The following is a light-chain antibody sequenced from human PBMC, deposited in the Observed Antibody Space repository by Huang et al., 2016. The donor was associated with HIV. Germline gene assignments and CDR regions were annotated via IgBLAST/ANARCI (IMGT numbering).Light chain of an antibody. V-gene: IGKV3-20*01. CDR3: QQYGSSYT. Sequence: EIVLTQSPGTLSLSPGERATLPCRASPSVSSSYLAWYRQRPGQAPRLVIYCTSNRATGIPDMFSGSGSGTDFTLTISRLEPEDFAVYYCQQYGSSYTFGQGTKLEIK. CDR2: CTS. CDR1: PSVSSSY. J-gene: IGKJ2*01.